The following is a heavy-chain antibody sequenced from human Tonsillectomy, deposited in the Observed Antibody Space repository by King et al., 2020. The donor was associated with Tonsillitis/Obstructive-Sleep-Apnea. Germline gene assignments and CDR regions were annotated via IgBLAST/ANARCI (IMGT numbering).Heavy chain of an antibody. CDR3: ARDHCSSTSCYGNYYYMDV. CDR2: IFYSGST. Sequence: QVQLQESGPGLVKPSETLSLTCTVSVGSISSYYWSWIRQPPGKGLEWIGYIFYSGSTNYNPSLKSQVTISVDTSKNQFSLKLSYVTDADTAVYYCARDHCSSTSCYGNYYYMDVWGKGTTVTVSS. D-gene: IGHD2-2*01. V-gene: IGHV4-59*01. CDR1: VGSISSYY. J-gene: IGHJ6*03.